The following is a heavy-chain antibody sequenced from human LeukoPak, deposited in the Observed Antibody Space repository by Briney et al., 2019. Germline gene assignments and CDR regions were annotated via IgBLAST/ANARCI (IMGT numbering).Heavy chain of an antibody. D-gene: IGHD6-19*01. V-gene: IGHV4-34*01. CDR1: GGSFSGYY. CDR3: ARDSVGSRGCFDY. CDR2: INHSGST. J-gene: IGHJ4*02. Sequence: SETLSLTCAVYGGSFSGYYWSWIRQPPGKGLEWIGEINHSGSTNYNPSLKSRVTISVDTSKNQFSLKLTSVTAADTAVYYCARDSVGSRGCFDYWGQGTLVTVSS.